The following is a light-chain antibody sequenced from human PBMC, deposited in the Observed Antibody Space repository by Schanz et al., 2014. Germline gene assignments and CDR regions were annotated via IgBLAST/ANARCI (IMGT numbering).Light chain of an antibody. Sequence: QSALTQPPSASGSPGQSVTISCTGTSSDVGGYNYVSWYQQHPGKAPKLMIYEVSKRPSGVPDRFSGSKSGNTASLTVSGLQAEEEADYYGSSYAASNTAYVFGTGTKLTVL. CDR2: EVS. V-gene: IGLV2-8*01. CDR1: SSDVGGYNY. CDR3: SSYAASNTAYV. J-gene: IGLJ1*01.